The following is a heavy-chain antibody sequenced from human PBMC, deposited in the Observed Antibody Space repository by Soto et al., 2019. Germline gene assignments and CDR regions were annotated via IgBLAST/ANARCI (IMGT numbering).Heavy chain of an antibody. CDR2: TYYRSKWYN. CDR1: GDSVSSNSAA. CDR3: ARDRKHSSSWYNDGMDV. V-gene: IGHV6-1*01. J-gene: IGHJ6*01. D-gene: IGHD6-13*01. Sequence: SQTLSLTCAISGDSVSSNSAAWNWIRQSPSRGLEWLGRTYYRSKWYNDYAVSVKSRITINPDTSKNQFSLQLNSVTPEDTAVYYCARDRKHSSSWYNDGMDVWGQGTTVTVYS.